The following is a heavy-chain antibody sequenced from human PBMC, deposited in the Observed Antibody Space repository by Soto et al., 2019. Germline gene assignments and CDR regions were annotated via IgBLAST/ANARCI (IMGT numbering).Heavy chain of an antibody. J-gene: IGHJ4*02. D-gene: IGHD6-19*01. V-gene: IGHV4-59*01. CDR2: ADYSGNS. CDR1: ARSLNTNY. CDR3: PRNWFSVTGRFHFDY. Sequence: PSQTLSLTCPVSARSLNTNYWGWIRPPPGKGLEWIGYADYSGNSDSHTSLKSHVPISIAPSKKQVSLKLNSGTAAAPAVYYCPRNWFSVTGRFHFDYWGQGIPVTVSS.